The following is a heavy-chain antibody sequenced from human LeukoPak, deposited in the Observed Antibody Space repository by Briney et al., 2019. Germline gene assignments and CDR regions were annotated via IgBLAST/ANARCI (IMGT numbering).Heavy chain of an antibody. V-gene: IGHV3-23*01. CDR2: ISGSGGST. CDR1: GLTFSTYW. D-gene: IGHD3-22*01. J-gene: IGHJ1*01. Sequence: GGSLRLSCAVSGLTFSTYWMSWVRQAPGEGLEWVSAISGSGGSTYYADSVKGRFTISRDNSKNTLYLQMNSLRAEDTAVYYCAKARDYDSSGYYFQHWGQGTLVTVSS. CDR3: AKARDYDSSGYYFQH.